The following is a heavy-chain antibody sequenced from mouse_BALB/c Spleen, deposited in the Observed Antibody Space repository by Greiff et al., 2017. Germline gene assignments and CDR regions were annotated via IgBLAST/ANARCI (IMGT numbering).Heavy chain of an antibody. V-gene: IGHV1-4*02. CDR1: GYTFTSYT. J-gene: IGHJ4*01. CDR2: INPSSGYT. CDR3: AREGGKAYAMDY. Sequence: QVQLQQSAAELARPGASVKMSCKASGYTFTSYTMHWVKQRPGQGLEWIGYINPSSGYTEYNQKFKDKTTLTADKSSSTAYMQLSSLTSEDSAVYYCAREGGKAYAMDYWGQGTSVTVAS. D-gene: IGHD2-1*01.